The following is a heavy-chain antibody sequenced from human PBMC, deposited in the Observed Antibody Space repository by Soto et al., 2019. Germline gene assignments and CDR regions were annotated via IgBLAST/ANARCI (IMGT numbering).Heavy chain of an antibody. V-gene: IGHV5-51*01. Sequence: PGESLKISCKGSGYSFTSYWIGWVRQMPGKGLEWMGIIYPGDSDTRYSPSFQGQVTISADKSISTAYLQWSSLKASDTAIYYCARYDQYGSGSYEYYGMDVWGQGTTVTVSS. CDR1: GYSFTSYW. J-gene: IGHJ6*02. CDR2: IYPGDSDT. CDR3: ARYDQYGSGSYEYYGMDV. D-gene: IGHD3-10*01.